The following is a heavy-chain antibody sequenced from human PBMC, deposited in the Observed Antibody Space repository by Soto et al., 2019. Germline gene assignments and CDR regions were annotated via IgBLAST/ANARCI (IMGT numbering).Heavy chain of an antibody. CDR3: ARRAETKGWSGFGGDKYYFDF. D-gene: IGHD2-21*02. CDR1: GYTLTSYD. CDR2: LNPNTGES. V-gene: IGHV1-8*02. Sequence: ASVKVSCKASGYTLTSYDIYWVRQATGQGXEWMGRLNPNTGESGYAQKFQGRVTVTSDSSINTVHMELSGLTSEDTAVYYCARRAETKGWSGFGGDKYYFDFWGQGALVTVSS. J-gene: IGHJ4*02.